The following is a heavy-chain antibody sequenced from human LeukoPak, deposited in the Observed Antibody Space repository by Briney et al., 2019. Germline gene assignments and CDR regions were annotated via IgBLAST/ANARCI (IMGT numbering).Heavy chain of an antibody. CDR1: GFIFRSYW. Sequence: PGGSLRLSCAASGFIFRSYWMSWVRQAPGKGLEWVANIKQDGSEKYYVDSVKGRFAISRDNAKNSLYLQVDSLRAEDTAVYYCARHDSSGYYYHYYYGMDVWGQGTTVTVSS. D-gene: IGHD3-22*01. V-gene: IGHV3-7*01. CDR3: ARHDSSGYYYHYYYGMDV. CDR2: IKQDGSEK. J-gene: IGHJ6*02.